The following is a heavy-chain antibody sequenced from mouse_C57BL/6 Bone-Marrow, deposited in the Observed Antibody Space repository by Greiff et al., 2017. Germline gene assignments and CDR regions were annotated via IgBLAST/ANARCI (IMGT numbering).Heavy chain of an antibody. D-gene: IGHD2-3*01. CDR3: ARGRLLLLWEY. Sequence: QVQLQQPGAALVMPGASVKLSCKASGYTFTSYWMHWVKQRPGQGLEWIGEIDPSDSYTNYNQKFKGKSTLTVDKSSSTAYMQLSSLTSEDSAVYYCARGRLLLLWEYWGQGTTLTVSS. CDR1: GYTFTSYW. J-gene: IGHJ2*01. CDR2: IDPSDSYT. V-gene: IGHV1-69*01.